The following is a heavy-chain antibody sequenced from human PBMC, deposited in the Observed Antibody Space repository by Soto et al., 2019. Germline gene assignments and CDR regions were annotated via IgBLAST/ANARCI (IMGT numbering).Heavy chain of an antibody. CDR1: GLAFSSYA. CDR2: ISYDGSNK. J-gene: IGHJ4*02. D-gene: IGHD3-10*01. CDR3: ARDLSGSGD. V-gene: IGHV3-30-3*01. Sequence: QVQLVESGGGVVQPGRSLRLSCAASGLAFSSYAMHWVRQAPGKGLEWVAVISYDGSNKYYADSVKGRFTISRDNSTNTLYLQMNSLRAEDTAVYYCARDLSGSGDWGQGTLVTVSS.